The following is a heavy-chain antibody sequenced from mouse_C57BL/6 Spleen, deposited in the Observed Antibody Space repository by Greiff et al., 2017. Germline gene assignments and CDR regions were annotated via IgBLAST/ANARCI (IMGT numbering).Heavy chain of an antibody. Sequence: VQVKQPGTELVKPGASVKLSCKASGYTFTSYWMHWVKQRPGQGLEWIGNINPSNGGTNYNEKFKSKATLTVDKSSSTAYMQLSSLTSEDSAVYYCARERTGTWYFDYWGQGTTLTVSS. CDR3: ARERTGTWYFDY. J-gene: IGHJ2*01. CDR2: INPSNGGT. CDR1: GYTFTSYW. V-gene: IGHV1-53*01. D-gene: IGHD4-1*01.